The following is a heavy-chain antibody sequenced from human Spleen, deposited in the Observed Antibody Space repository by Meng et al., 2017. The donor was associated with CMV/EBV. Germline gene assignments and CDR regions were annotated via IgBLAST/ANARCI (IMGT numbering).Heavy chain of an antibody. V-gene: IGHV3-74*01. CDR3: ARASYCSTTSCYLGY. D-gene: IGHD2-2*01. CDR2: IDSDGRST. J-gene: IGHJ4*02. CDR1: SFTFSSYW. Sequence: GGSLRLSCAASSFTFSSYWLHWVRQAPGKGLVWVSRIDSDGRSTSYANSVKGRFTIARDNAKNTLYLQMNRLRAEATAVYYCARASYCSTTSCYLGYWGRGSLVTVSS.